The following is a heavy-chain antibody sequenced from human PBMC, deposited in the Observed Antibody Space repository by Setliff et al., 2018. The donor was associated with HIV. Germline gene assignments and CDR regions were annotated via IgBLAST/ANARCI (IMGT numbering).Heavy chain of an antibody. D-gene: IGHD2-21*01. CDR2: INQSGIS. CDR3: ARGGGYWGGQLDY. J-gene: IGHJ4*02. CDR1: GGSFSDHY. V-gene: IGHV4-34*01. Sequence: SETLSLTCAVYGGSFSDHYWTWIRQPPGKGLEWIGEINQSGISNFNPSLKSRVTMPIDTPKNKFPLKLSCLTAADTAFYFCARGGGYWGGQLDYWGQGTLVTVSS.